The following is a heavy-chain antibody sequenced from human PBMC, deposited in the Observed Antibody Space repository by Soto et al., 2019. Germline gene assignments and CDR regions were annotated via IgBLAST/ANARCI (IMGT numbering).Heavy chain of an antibody. J-gene: IGHJ6*02. Sequence: GGSLRLSCAASGFTFDDYAMHWVRQAPGKGLEWVSGISWNSGSIGYADSVKGRFTISRDNAKNSLYLQMNSLRAEDTALYYCAKDRGLRPRYGMDVWGQGTTVTVSS. CDR1: GFTFDDYA. CDR3: AKDRGLRPRYGMDV. V-gene: IGHV3-9*01. CDR2: ISWNSGSI.